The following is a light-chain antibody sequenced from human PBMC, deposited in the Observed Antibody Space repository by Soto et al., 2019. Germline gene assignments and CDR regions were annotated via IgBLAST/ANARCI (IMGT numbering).Light chain of an antibody. V-gene: IGKV1-33*01. J-gene: IGKJ3*01. CDR2: DAS. CDR3: QQYDNLPLFT. Sequence: DIQMTQSPSSLSASVGDRVTITCQASQDISNYLNWYQQKPGKAPKLLIYDASNLETGVPSRFSGSGSGTDFTFTIISLQPEDIATYYCQQYDNLPLFTFGPGTKVDIK. CDR1: QDISNY.